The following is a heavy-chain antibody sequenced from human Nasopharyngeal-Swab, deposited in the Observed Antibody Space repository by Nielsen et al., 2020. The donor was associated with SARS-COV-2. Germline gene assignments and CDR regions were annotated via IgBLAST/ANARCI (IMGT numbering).Heavy chain of an antibody. CDR1: GGTFSSYA. J-gene: IGHJ6*02. Sequence: LVKVSCKASGGTFSSYAISWVRQAPGQGLEWMGGIIPIFGTAIYAQKFQGRVTITADESTSTAYMELSSLRSEDTAVYYCARRPYSSSSGDYYYGMDVWGQGTTVTVSS. V-gene: IGHV1-69*13. CDR2: IIPIFGTA. CDR3: ARRPYSSSSGDYYYGMDV. D-gene: IGHD6-6*01.